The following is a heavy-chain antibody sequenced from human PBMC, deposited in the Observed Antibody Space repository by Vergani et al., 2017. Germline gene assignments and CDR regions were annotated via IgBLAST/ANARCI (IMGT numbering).Heavy chain of an antibody. D-gene: IGHD3-22*01. CDR3: TKGWYYDSSAYWAY. J-gene: IGHJ4*01. Sequence: VQLVQSGTEVKNPGASVKLACKPSGYTFTNHHLYWVRQAPGQGLEWMGIINPSGGSTSYAQKFQGRVTMTRDTSTSTVYMELSSLSSEDTAVYYCTKGWYYDSSAYWAYWGQGTLGTVSS. CDR1: GYTFTNHH. CDR2: INPSGGST. V-gene: IGHV1-46*03.